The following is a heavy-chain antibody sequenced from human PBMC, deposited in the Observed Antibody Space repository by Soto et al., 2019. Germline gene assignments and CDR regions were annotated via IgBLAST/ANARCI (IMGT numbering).Heavy chain of an antibody. Sequence: SETLSLTCTVSIGSITRSDYYWSWIRQPPGKGLERIGYIYYSGSAYYNPSLKSRVFISVDTSKNQFSLNLNSVTAADTAVYYCARGSEEKLDAQEMWFYPWGQGTLVTVSS. V-gene: IGHV4-30-4*01. CDR3: ARGSEEKLDAQEMWFYP. CDR2: IYYSGSA. J-gene: IGHJ5*02. D-gene: IGHD6-13*01. CDR1: IGSITRSDYY.